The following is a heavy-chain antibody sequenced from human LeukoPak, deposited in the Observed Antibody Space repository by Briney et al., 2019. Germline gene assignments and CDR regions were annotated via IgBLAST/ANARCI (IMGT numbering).Heavy chain of an antibody. Sequence: PGGSLRLSCAASGFTFSSYGMSWVRQAPGKGLEWVSAISGSGGSTYYADSVKGRFTISRDNSKNTLYLQMNSLRAEDTAVYYCAKDAHSSGYYYYYYYMDVWGRGTTVTISS. CDR2: ISGSGGST. D-gene: IGHD3-22*01. CDR3: AKDAHSSGYYYYYYYMDV. V-gene: IGHV3-23*01. J-gene: IGHJ6*03. CDR1: GFTFSSYG.